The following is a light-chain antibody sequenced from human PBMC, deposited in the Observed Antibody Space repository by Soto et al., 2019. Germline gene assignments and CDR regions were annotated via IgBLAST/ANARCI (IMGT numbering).Light chain of an antibody. V-gene: IGKV3-15*01. J-gene: IGKJ1*01. CDR3: QQYKNWPWT. CDR1: HSVSSS. CDR2: GTS. Sequence: EVVMTQSPATLSVSPGESATLSCRASHSVSSSLAWYQQKPGQTPRLLIYGTSTRATGAPARFSGSGSGTEFTLTISSLQSEDCAVYYCQQYKNWPWTFGQGTKVDIK.